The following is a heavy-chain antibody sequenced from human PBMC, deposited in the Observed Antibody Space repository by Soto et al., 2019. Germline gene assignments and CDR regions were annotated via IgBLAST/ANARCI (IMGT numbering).Heavy chain of an antibody. CDR1: GYTFTSYG. Sequence: SVKVSCKTSGYTFTSYGISWVRQAPGQGLEWMGWISAYNGNTNYAQKLQGRVTMTTDTSTSTAYMELRSLRSDDTAVYYCERVGYYYDSSGYYSGWFDPWGQGTLVTVSS. V-gene: IGHV1-18*01. D-gene: IGHD3-22*01. CDR3: ERVGYYYDSSGYYSGWFDP. J-gene: IGHJ5*02. CDR2: ISAYNGNT.